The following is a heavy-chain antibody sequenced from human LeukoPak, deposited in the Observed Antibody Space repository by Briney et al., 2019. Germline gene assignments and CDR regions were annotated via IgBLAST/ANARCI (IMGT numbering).Heavy chain of an antibody. CDR3: ARTVGPYCGGDCYGYFQH. J-gene: IGHJ1*01. Sequence: GASVKVSCKASGGTFSSYAISWVRQAPGQGLEWMGGIIPIFGTANYAQKFQGRVTITADESTSTAYMELRSLRSEDTAVYYCARTVGPYCGGDCYGYFQHWGQGTLVTVSS. CDR1: GGTFSSYA. D-gene: IGHD2-21*02. V-gene: IGHV1-69*13. CDR2: IIPIFGTA.